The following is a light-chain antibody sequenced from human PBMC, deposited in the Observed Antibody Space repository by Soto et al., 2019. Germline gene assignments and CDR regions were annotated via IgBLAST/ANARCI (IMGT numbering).Light chain of an antibody. J-gene: IGLJ3*02. CDR3: SSYTSSSTWV. V-gene: IGLV2-14*01. Sequence: QSVLTQPASVSGSPGQSIPISCTGTSSDVGGYNYVSWYQQHPGKAPKLMIYEVSNRPSGVSNRFAGSKSGTTASLTISGLQAEDEADYYCSSYTSSSTWVFGGGTKLTVL. CDR2: EVS. CDR1: SSDVGGYNY.